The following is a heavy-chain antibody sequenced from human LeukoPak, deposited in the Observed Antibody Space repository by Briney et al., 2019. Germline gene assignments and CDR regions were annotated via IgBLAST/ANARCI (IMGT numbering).Heavy chain of an antibody. D-gene: IGHD2-21*01. J-gene: IGHJ4*02. V-gene: IGHV1-2*02. CDR3: ASYSRATLFDY. CDR1: GYTVTGYY. Sequence: ASVRVSCKASGYTVTGYYFHWVRQAPGQGLEWMGWIHPNTGGTYYAQKFQGRVTMTRDTSISTAYMELSRLRSDDTAVYYCASYSRATLFDYWGQGTLVTVSS. CDR2: IHPNTGGT.